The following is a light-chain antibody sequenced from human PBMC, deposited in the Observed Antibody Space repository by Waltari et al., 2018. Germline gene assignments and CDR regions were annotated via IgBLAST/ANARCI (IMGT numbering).Light chain of an antibody. CDR2: DAT. J-gene: IGLJ2*01. CDR3: CAYAGGSSVI. CDR1: SSDVGTYNL. Sequence: QSALTQPASVSGSPGQSITISCTGSSSDVGTYNLVSWYQQHPGQAPKLMIYDATKRPSGSSNRFSGSKSGNTASLTISGLQAEDEADYHCCAYAGGSSVIFGGGTKVTVL. V-gene: IGLV2-23*01.